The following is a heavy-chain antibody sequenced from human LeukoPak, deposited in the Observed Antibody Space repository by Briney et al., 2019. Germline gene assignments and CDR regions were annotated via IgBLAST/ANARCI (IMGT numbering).Heavy chain of an antibody. Sequence: ASVKVSCKASGGTFSSYAISWVRQAPGQGLEWMGRIIPILGIANYAQKFQGRVTITADESTSTAYMELSSLRSEDTAVYYCASYVNTAMGSDYWGQGTLVTVSS. D-gene: IGHD5-18*01. J-gene: IGHJ4*02. CDR2: IIPILGIA. CDR3: ASYVNTAMGSDY. V-gene: IGHV1-69*04. CDR1: GGTFSSYA.